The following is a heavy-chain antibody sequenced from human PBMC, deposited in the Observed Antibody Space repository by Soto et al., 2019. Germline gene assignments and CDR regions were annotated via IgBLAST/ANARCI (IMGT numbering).Heavy chain of an antibody. V-gene: IGHV4-59*01. D-gene: IGHD1-26*01. CDR1: GGSISSYY. CDR3: ARRGEGPGYSGSYYAFDI. J-gene: IGHJ3*02. Sequence: SETLSLTCTVSGGSISSYYWSWIRQPPGKGLEWIGYIYYSGSTNYNPSLKSRVTISVDTSKNQFSLKLSSVTAADTAVYYCARRGEGPGYSGSYYAFDIWGQGTMVTVSS. CDR2: IYYSGST.